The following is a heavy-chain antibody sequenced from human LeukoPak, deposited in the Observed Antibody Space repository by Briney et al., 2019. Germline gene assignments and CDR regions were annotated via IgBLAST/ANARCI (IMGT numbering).Heavy chain of an antibody. CDR2: ISAYNGNT. CDR1: GYTFTSYG. V-gene: IGHV1-18*01. Sequence: ASVKVSCKASGYTFTSYGISWVRQAPGQGLEWMGWISAYNGNTNYAQKLQGRVTMTTDTSTNTAYMELRSLRSDDTAVYYCARGGQSCSGGSCYHYFDYWGQGTLVTVSS. CDR3: ARGGQSCSGGSCYHYFDY. J-gene: IGHJ4*02. D-gene: IGHD2-15*01.